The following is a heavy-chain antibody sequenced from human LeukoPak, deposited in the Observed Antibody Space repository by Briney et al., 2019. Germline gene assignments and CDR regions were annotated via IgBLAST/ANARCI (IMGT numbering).Heavy chain of an antibody. D-gene: IGHD6-6*01. J-gene: IGHJ4*02. CDR1: GYSLSDIS. CDR3: ARGSSSFSGHYFDY. Sequence: GASVKVSCKVSGYSLSDISVHWIRQVPGRGLEWMGSFETEDGEPLYAQKFQGRVTMTEDTSTDTAYMELSSLRSEDTAVYYCARGSSSFSGHYFDYWGQGTLVTVSS. CDR2: FETEDGEP. V-gene: IGHV1-24*01.